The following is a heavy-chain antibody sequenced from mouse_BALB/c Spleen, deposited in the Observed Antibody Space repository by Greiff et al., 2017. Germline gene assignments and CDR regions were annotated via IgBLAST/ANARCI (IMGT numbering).Heavy chain of an antibody. D-gene: IGHD1-1*02. CDR3: ARGGYGGYWYFDV. Sequence: QVQLQQPGAELVKPGASVKLSCKASGYTFTSYWMHWVKQRPGQGLEWIGEIDPSDSYTNYNQKFKGKATLTVDKSSSTAYMQLSSLTSEDSAVYYCARGGYGGYWYFDVWVAGTTVTVSS. J-gene: IGHJ1*01. CDR1: GYTFTSYW. CDR2: IDPSDSYT. V-gene: IGHV1-69*02.